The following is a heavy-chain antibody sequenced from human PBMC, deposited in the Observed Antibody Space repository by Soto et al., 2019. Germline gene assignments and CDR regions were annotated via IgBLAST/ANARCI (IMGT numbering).Heavy chain of an antibody. CDR1: GGSISSGGYS. CDR2: IYHSGST. CDR3: AGGIAARPLGY. J-gene: IGHJ4*02. Sequence: QLQLQESGSGLVKPSQTLSLTCAVSGGSISSGGYSWSWIRQPPGKGLEWIGYIYHSGSTYYNPSLEGRXPXSIXRSKNQFSRRLSSVTAADTAVYYCAGGIAARPLGYWGQGTLVTVSS. D-gene: IGHD6-6*01. V-gene: IGHV4-30-2*01.